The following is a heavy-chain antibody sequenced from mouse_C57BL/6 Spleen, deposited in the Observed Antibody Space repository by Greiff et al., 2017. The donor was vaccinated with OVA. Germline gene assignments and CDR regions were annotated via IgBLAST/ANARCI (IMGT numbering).Heavy chain of an antibody. J-gene: IGHJ2*01. D-gene: IGHD1-1*01. V-gene: IGHV1-5*01. CDR2: IYPGNSDT. CDR1: GYTFTSYW. CDR3: TRMDYYGSSYFDY. Sequence: EVQLQQSGTVLARPGASVKMSCKTSGYTFTSYWMHWVKQRPGQGLEWIGAIYPGNSDTSYNQKFKGKAKLTAVTSASTAYMELSSLTNEDYAVYYCTRMDYYGSSYFDYWGQGTTLTVSS.